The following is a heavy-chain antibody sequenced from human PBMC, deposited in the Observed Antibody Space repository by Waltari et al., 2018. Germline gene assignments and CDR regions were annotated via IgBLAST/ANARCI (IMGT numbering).Heavy chain of an antibody. CDR3: ARSPPGYCSGGSCYSGLGH. CDR2: IYTSGST. V-gene: IGHV4-4*07. CDR1: GGSISSYY. D-gene: IGHD2-15*01. Sequence: QVQLQESGPGLVKPSETLSLTCTVSGGSISSYYWSWIRQPAGKGPEWLGRIYTSGSTNCNPPLKSRVTISVDKSKNQFSLKLSSVTAADTAVYYCARSPPGYCSGGSCYSGLGHWGQGTLVTVSS. J-gene: IGHJ5*02.